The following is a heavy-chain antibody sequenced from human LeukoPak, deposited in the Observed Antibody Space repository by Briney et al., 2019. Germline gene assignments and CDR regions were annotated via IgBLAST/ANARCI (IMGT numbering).Heavy chain of an antibody. D-gene: IGHD2-2*01. J-gene: IGHJ4*02. Sequence: PPGRSLRLSCAASGFTFSSYGMHWVRQAPGKGLEWVAVISYGGSNKYYADSVKGRFTISRDNSKNTLYLQMNSLRAEDTAVYYCAKDWAHPRIVVVPGPDYWGQGTLVTVSS. CDR3: AKDWAHPRIVVVPGPDY. V-gene: IGHV3-30*18. CDR1: GFTFSSYG. CDR2: ISYGGSNK.